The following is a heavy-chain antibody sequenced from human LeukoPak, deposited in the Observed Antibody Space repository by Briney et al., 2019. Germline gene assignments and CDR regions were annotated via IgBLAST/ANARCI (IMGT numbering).Heavy chain of an antibody. V-gene: IGHV3-15*01. J-gene: IGHJ4*02. CDR1: GFIFSNAY. CDR3: ARHTAMVTLFDY. D-gene: IGHD5-18*01. Sequence: GGSLRLSCTASGFIFSNAYMSWVRQAPGKGLEWLGRIKSKADGETKDYAAPVKGRFTISRHDSENTLYLQMSSLKTEDTAVYYCARHTAMVTLFDYWGQGTLVTVSS. CDR2: IKSKADGETK.